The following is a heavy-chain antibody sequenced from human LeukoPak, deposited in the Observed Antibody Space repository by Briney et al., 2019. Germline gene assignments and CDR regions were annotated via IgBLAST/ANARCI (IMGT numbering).Heavy chain of an antibody. CDR3: AKDYYYDSSGYYSYFDY. J-gene: IGHJ4*02. CDR2: ISGSGGST. V-gene: IGHV3-23*01. CDR1: GFTFSSYA. Sequence: GGSLRLSCAASGFTFSSYAMSWVRQAPGKGLEWVTGISGSGGSTYYADSAKGRFTISRDNPKITLCLQMNSLRAEDTAVYYCAKDYYYDSSGYYSYFDYWGQGTLVTVSS. D-gene: IGHD3-22*01.